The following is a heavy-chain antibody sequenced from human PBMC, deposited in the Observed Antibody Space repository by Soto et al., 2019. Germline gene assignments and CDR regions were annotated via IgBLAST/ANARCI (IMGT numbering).Heavy chain of an antibody. Sequence: SETLSLTCTGSGGSISSYYWSWIRQPPGKGLEWIGYIYYSGSTNYNPSLKSRVTISVDTSKNQFSLKLSSVTAADTAVYYCARAEGYYDFWSGYIAYYGMDVWGQGTTVTVSS. D-gene: IGHD3-3*01. J-gene: IGHJ6*02. CDR1: GGSISSYY. CDR3: ARAEGYYDFWSGYIAYYGMDV. V-gene: IGHV4-59*01. CDR2: IYYSGST.